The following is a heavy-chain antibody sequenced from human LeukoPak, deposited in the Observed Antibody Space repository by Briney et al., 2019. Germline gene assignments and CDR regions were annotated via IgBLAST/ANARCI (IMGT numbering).Heavy chain of an antibody. D-gene: IGHD3-9*01. V-gene: IGHV4-38-2*01. CDR2: IYTSGST. CDR1: GYSISSGYY. CDR3: ARAVLRYYADGMDV. J-gene: IGHJ6*02. Sequence: KPSETLSLTCAVSGYSISSGYYWGWIRQPPGKGLEWIGRIYTSGSTNYNPSLKSRVTMSVDTSKNQFSLKLSSVTAADTAVYYCARAVLRYYADGMDVWGQGTTVTVSS.